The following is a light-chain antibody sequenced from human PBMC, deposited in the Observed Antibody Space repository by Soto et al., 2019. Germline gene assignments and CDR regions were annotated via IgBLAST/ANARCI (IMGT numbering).Light chain of an antibody. V-gene: IGKV3-11*01. CDR2: DAS. CDR3: QQRSDWLS. CDR1: QSVSSF. J-gene: IGKJ5*01. Sequence: VVRQSPDTLSLSAGERGTISYRASQSVSSFLAWYQQKPGQAPRLLIYDASNRATGIPARFSGSGSGTDFTLTISSLEPEDFAVYYCQQRSDWLSFGQGTRLEIK.